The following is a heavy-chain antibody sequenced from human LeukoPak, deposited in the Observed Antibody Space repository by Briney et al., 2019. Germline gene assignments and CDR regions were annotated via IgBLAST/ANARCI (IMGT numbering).Heavy chain of an antibody. Sequence: GGSLRLSCAASGFTFSSYAMGWVRQAPGKGLEWVSGISESGGSTYYADPVKGRFTISRENGKKTLYLQMTSLRAEDTSIYYCAKKDSGSYYDYWGQGTLVTVSS. J-gene: IGHJ4*02. CDR2: ISESGGST. V-gene: IGHV3-23*01. CDR1: GFTFSSYA. D-gene: IGHD3-22*01. CDR3: AKKDSGSYYDY.